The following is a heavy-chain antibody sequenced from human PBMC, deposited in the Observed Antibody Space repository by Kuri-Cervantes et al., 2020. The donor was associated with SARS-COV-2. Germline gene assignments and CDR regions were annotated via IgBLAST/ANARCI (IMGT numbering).Heavy chain of an antibody. D-gene: IGHD3-3*01. Sequence: ETLSLTCAASGFTFSNAWMSWVRQAPGKGLEWVGRIKSKTDGGTTDYAAPVKGRFTISRDDSKNTLYLQMNSLKTEDTAVYYCTTDLSPSPITIFGVVISHYGMDVWGQGTTVTVSS. J-gene: IGHJ6*02. CDR3: TTDLSPSPITIFGVVISHYGMDV. V-gene: IGHV3-15*01. CDR1: GFTFSNAW. CDR2: IKSKTDGGTT.